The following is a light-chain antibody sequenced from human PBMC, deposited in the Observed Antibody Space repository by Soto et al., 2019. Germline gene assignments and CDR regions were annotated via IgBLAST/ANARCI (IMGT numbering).Light chain of an antibody. CDR2: GSN. Sequence: QSVLAQPPSASGTPGQRVAISCSGTSSNIGSNPVNWFQQLPGTAPKLLIYGSNQRPPGVPDRFSGSKSGTSASLAISGFQSEDEADYYCAAWDDNLFGPVFGGGTQLTVL. V-gene: IGLV1-44*01. CDR1: SSNIGSNP. J-gene: IGLJ2*01. CDR3: AAWDDNLFGPV.